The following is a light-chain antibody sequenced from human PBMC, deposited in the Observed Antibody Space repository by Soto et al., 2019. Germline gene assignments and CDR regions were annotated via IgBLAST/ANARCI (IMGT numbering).Light chain of an antibody. V-gene: IGKV3-15*01. CDR1: QSVSSN. J-gene: IGKJ1*01. CDR2: GAS. CDR3: QEYNNWPPT. Sequence: SPATLSSFKSDRVTLSCRASQSVSSNLAWYQQKPGQAPRLLIYGASTRATGIPARFSGSGSGTEFTLTISSLQSEDFAVYYCQEYNNWPPTFCHG.